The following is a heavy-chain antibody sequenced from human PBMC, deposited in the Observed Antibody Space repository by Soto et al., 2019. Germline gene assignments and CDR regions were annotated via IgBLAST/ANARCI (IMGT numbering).Heavy chain of an antibody. CDR2: IDPSDSYT. CDR1: GYSFTSYW. V-gene: IGHV5-10-1*01. Sequence: GESLKISCKGSGYSFTSYWISWVRQMPGKGLEWMGRIDPSDSYTNYSPSFQGHVTISADKSISTAYLQWSSLKASDTAMYYCASGGSYYYGMDVWGQGTTVTVSS. CDR3: ASGGSYYYGMDV. D-gene: IGHD2-15*01. J-gene: IGHJ6*02.